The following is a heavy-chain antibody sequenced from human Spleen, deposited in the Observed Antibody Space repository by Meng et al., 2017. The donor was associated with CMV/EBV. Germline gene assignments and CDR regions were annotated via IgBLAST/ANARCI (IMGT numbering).Heavy chain of an antibody. D-gene: IGHD1-1*01. Sequence: GESLKISCVASGYVFSGAAIHWVRQASGKGLEWVGRIRTQRNNYAAEYGASVQGRFTISRDDSKKTAYLQINSLKTEDTAVYYCARLWSTGGFDPWGQGTLVTVSS. CDR3: ARLWSTGGFDP. J-gene: IGHJ5*02. CDR1: GYVFSGAA. V-gene: IGHV3-73*01. CDR2: IRTQRNNYAA.